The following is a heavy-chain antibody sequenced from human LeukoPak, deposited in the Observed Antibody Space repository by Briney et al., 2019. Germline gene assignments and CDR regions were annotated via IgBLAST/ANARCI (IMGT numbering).Heavy chain of an antibody. V-gene: IGHV4-38-2*02. CDR3: AAWRRRIEYPFDY. Sequence: SETLSLTCTVSDYSISSGYYWGWIRQPPGKGLEWIGSIYHSESAYYNPSLKSRVAMSVDTSKNQFSLKLSSVTAADTAVYYCAAWRRRIEYPFDYWGQGTLVTVSS. CDR2: IYHSESA. D-gene: IGHD2-2*01. J-gene: IGHJ4*02. CDR1: DYSISSGYY.